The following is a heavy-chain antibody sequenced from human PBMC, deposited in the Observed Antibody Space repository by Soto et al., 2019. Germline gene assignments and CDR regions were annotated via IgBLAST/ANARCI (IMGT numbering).Heavy chain of an antibody. Sequence: SVKVSCEACGDSFTSYGISWVRQAPGQGLEWMGRIIPFLGKANYAQKFQGRVTITADKSTSTAYMELSSLRSEDTAVYYCAREKYCSGGSCPDQDDYWGQGTLVTVSS. D-gene: IGHD2-15*01. CDR1: GDSFTSYG. V-gene: IGHV1-69*04. CDR2: IIPFLGKA. J-gene: IGHJ4*02. CDR3: AREKYCSGGSCPDQDDY.